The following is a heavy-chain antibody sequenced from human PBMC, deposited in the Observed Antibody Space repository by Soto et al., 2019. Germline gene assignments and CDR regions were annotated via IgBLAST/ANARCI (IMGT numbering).Heavy chain of an antibody. J-gene: IGHJ4*02. D-gene: IGHD6-19*01. Sequence: EVQLLESGGGLVQPGGSLRLSCAASGFTFSSYAMSWVRQAPGKGLEWVSAISWNSGSIGYADSVKGRFTISRDNAKNSLYLQMNSLRAEDTALYYCAKDNEAVAGTGFDYWGQGTLVTVSS. CDR2: ISWNSGSI. CDR3: AKDNEAVAGTGFDY. V-gene: IGHV3-9*01. CDR1: GFTFSSYA.